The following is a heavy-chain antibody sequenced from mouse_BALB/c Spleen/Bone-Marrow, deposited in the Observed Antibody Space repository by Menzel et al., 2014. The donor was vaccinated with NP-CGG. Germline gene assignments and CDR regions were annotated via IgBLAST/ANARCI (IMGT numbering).Heavy chain of an antibody. CDR2: ITNGGGST. V-gene: IGHV5-12-2*01. J-gene: IGHJ1*01. Sequence: EVHLVESGGGLVQPGGSLKLSCAASGFPFSSYTMSWVRQTPEKRLEWVAFITNGGGSTYHPDTLKGRFTISRDDAKNTLYLQMSSLKSEDTAMYYCARWGGYFDVWGAGTTVTVSS. CDR1: GFPFSSYT. CDR3: ARWGGYFDV.